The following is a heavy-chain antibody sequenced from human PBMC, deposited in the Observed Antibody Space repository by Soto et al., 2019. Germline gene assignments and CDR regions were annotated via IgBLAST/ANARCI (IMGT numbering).Heavy chain of an antibody. Sequence: SETLSLTCPVSGGSISSYYWSWIRQPPGKGLEWIGYIYYSGSTNYNPSLKSRVTISVDTSKNQFSLKLSSVTAVDTAVYYCARDRESSSWYGRGFYYYMDVWGKGTTVTVSS. CDR2: IYYSGST. J-gene: IGHJ6*03. V-gene: IGHV4-59*01. D-gene: IGHD6-13*01. CDR1: GGSISSYY. CDR3: ARDRESSSWYGRGFYYYMDV.